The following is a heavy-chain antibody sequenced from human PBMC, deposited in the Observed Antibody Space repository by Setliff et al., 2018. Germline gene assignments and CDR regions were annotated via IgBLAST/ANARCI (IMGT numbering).Heavy chain of an antibody. CDR3: ARGRTTSILAGRLDP. V-gene: IGHV1-69*10. CDR2: IIPMLNMA. D-gene: IGHD3-9*01. Sequence: SVKVSCKASGGTFRNSVITWVRQAPGQGLEWMGGIIPMLNMAHYAPKFQGRATLTTDKSTNTAYMDLSSLRSDDTAVYYCARGRTTSILAGRLDPWGQGTLVTVSS. J-gene: IGHJ5*02. CDR1: GGTFRNSV.